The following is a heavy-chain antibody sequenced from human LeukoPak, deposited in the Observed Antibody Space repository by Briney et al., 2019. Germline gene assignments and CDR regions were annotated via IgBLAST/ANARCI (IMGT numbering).Heavy chain of an antibody. CDR1: GFTFSSAW. J-gene: IGHJ4*02. V-gene: IGHV3-15*01. Sequence: PGGSLRLSCAASGFTFSSAWMTWVRQAPGKGLEWVGHIKNKTNGETTDYAAPVKGRFIISRDDSKNTLYLQMNSLRTEDTAVYYCARGFCSSTNCYQGPFDFWGQGTLVTVPS. D-gene: IGHD2-2*01. CDR3: ARGFCSSTNCYQGPFDF. CDR2: IKNKTNGETT.